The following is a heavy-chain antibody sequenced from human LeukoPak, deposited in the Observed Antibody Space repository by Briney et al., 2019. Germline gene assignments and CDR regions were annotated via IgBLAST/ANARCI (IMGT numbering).Heavy chain of an antibody. CDR1: GYTFSSYW. D-gene: IGHD3-3*01. CDR3: ARQNDFRLDY. V-gene: IGHV5-51*01. Sequence: KPGESLRISCKGSGYTFSSYWIGWVRQMPGKGLEWMGIIYPGDSDTRYSPSLQGQVTISVDTSIGTAYLQWSSLKASDTAICYCARQNDFRLDYWGQGTLVTVST. CDR2: IYPGDSDT. J-gene: IGHJ4*02.